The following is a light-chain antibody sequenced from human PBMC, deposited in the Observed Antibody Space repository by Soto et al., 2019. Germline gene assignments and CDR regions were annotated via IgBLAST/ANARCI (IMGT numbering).Light chain of an antibody. Sequence: DIQMTQSPSTLSASVGDRVTITCRASQSISTWLAWYKQKPGKAPKLLIYKASSLEGGVPSRFGGSGSGTLFNFTISSLHPDDFATYYCQQYNTYPLTFGGGTKVDIK. V-gene: IGKV1-5*03. CDR1: QSISTW. CDR2: KAS. J-gene: IGKJ4*02. CDR3: QQYNTYPLT.